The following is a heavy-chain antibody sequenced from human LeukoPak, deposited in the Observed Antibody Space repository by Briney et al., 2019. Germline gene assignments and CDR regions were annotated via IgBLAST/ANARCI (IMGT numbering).Heavy chain of an antibody. J-gene: IGHJ4*02. CDR3: AKGLSAAVAGYFDY. V-gene: IGHV3-23*01. D-gene: IGHD6-19*01. CDR1: GFTFSSYA. CDR2: ISGSGGST. Sequence: GGSLRLSCAASGFTFSSYAMSWVRQAPGKGLEWVTAISGSGGSTYYADSVKGRFTISRDNSKNTLYLQMNSLRAEDTAVYYCAKGLSAAVAGYFDYWGPGTLVTVSS.